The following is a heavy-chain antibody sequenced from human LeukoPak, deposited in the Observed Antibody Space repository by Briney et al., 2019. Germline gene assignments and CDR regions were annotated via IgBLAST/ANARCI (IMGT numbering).Heavy chain of an antibody. J-gene: IGHJ4*02. CDR1: GYTFTSYG. CDR3: ARGNTFQRWLQFQGFDY. V-gene: IGHV1-18*01. D-gene: IGHD5-24*01. CDR2: ISAYNGNT. Sequence: GASVKVSCKASGYTFTSYGISWVRQAPGQGLEWMGWISAYNGNTNYAQKLQGRVTMTTDTSTSTAYMELRSLRSDDTAVYYCARGNTFQRWLQFQGFDYWGQGTLVTVSS.